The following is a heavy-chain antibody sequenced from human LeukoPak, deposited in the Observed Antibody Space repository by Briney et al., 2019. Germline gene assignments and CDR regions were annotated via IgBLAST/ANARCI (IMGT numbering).Heavy chain of an antibody. CDR3: ARGTTYYYGSGSSITPWFDP. D-gene: IGHD3-10*01. CDR1: GYTFTSYG. J-gene: IGHJ5*02. CDR2: ISAYNGNT. V-gene: IGHV1-18*01. Sequence: GASVKVSCKASGYTFTSYGISWVRQAPGQGLEWMGWISAYNGNTNYAQKLQGRVTMTRDTSTSTVYMELSSLRSEDTAVYYCARGTTYYYGSGSSITPWFDPWGQGTLVTVSS.